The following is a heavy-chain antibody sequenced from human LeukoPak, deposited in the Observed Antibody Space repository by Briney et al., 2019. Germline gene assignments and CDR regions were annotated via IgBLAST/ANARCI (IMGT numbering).Heavy chain of an antibody. CDR1: GFTVSSDS. CDR2: IYSGGST. Sequence: GGSLRLSCADSGFTVSSDSMSWVRQAPGNGLEWVSFIYSGGSTHYSDSVKGRFTISRDNSKNTLYLQMNSLRAEDTAVYYCARRAGAYSHPYDYWGQGTLVTVSS. J-gene: IGHJ4*02. CDR3: ARRAGAYSHPYDY. V-gene: IGHV3-53*01. D-gene: IGHD4/OR15-4a*01.